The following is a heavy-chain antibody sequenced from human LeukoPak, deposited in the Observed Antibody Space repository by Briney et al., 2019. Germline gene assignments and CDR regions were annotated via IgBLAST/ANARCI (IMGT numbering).Heavy chain of an antibody. V-gene: IGHV4-61*02. D-gene: IGHD6-6*01. Sequence: SETLSLTCTVSGGSISSGSYYWSWIRQPAGKGLEWVGRIYTSGTNYNPSLKSRVTVSVDTSKNQFSLKLSSVTAADTAVYYCARAGTARPNLIDYWGQGTLVTVSS. CDR2: IYTSGT. CDR3: ARAGTARPNLIDY. J-gene: IGHJ4*02. CDR1: GGSISSGSYY.